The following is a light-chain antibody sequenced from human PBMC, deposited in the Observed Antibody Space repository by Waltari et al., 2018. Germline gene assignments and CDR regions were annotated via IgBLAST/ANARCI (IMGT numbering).Light chain of an antibody. CDR1: QDISNY. J-gene: IGKJ2*01. CDR2: DAS. V-gene: IGKV1-33*01. CDR3: QQSYSIPYT. Sequence: DIQMTQSPSSLSASVGDRVTITCQASQDISNYLNWYQQKPGKAPKLLIYDASNLETGVPSRFSGSGSGTDFTFTISSLQPEDFATYYCQQSYSIPYTFGQGTKLEIK.